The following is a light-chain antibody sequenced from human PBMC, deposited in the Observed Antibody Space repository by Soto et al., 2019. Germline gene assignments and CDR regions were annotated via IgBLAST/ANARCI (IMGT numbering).Light chain of an antibody. CDR2: ATS. Sequence: DIQMTHSPSSLSASVGDRVTITCRASQTPRTFLNWYQQKPGKAPKLLIYATSTLQSGVPSRFSGRDSGADFTLTINNLQPEDFATYYCQQPPYTFGPGTKVDI. V-gene: IGKV1-39*01. J-gene: IGKJ3*01. CDR1: QTPRTF. CDR3: QQPPYT.